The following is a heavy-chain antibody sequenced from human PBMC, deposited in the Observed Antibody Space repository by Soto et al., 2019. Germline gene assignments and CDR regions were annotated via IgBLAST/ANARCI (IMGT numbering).Heavy chain of an antibody. CDR1: GFTFSTYA. J-gene: IGHJ5*02. D-gene: IGHD1-1*01. CDR2: ISASGGDT. V-gene: IGHV3-23*01. Sequence: EAQMLESGGGSVQPGGSLRLSCAASGFTFSTYAVAWVRQSPGKGLEWVSSISASGGDTWYADSVKGRFTISRDNSKNTLYLQMNSPRAEDTAGYYCARRPTARASWGQGTLVTVSS. CDR3: ARRPTARAS.